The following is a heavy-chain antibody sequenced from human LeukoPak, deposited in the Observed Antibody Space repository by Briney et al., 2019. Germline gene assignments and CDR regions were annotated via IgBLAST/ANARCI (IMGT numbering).Heavy chain of an antibody. D-gene: IGHD1-1*01. CDR3: AKERTPRDWNDYFDS. J-gene: IGHJ4*02. Sequence: PAGSLRLSCAASGFTFSSYAMHWVRQAPGKGLEWVAVISSDGSSEYFAGSVKGRFTISRDNSKNTLYLQMNSLRADDTAVYYCAKERTPRDWNDYFDSWGQGTLVTVSS. CDR1: GFTFSSYA. CDR2: ISSDGSSE. V-gene: IGHV3-30-3*01.